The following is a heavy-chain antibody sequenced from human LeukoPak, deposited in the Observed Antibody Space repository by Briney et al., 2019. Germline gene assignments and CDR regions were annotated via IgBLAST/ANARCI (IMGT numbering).Heavy chain of an antibody. D-gene: IGHD3-22*01. CDR3: AKVPTYYYDSSGYYYPFFDY. CDR1: GFTVSSNS. J-gene: IGHJ4*02. V-gene: IGHV3-53*01. Sequence: GGSLRLSCTVSGFTVSSNSMSWVRQAPGKGLEWVSFIYSDNTHYSDSVKGRFTISRDNSKNTLYLQMNSLRAEDTAVYYCAKVPTYYYDSSGYYYPFFDYWGQGTLVTVSS. CDR2: IYSDNT.